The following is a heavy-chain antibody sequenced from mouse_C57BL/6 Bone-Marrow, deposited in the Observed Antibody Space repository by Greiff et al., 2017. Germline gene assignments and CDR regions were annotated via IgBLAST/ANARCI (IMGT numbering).Heavy chain of an antibody. CDR2: IDPSDSYT. Sequence: QVQLKQSGAELVRPGTSVKLSCKASGYTFTSYWMHWVKQRPGQGLEWIGVIDPSDSYTNYNQKFKGKATLTVDTSSSTAYMQLSSLTSEDSAVYYCASDGTPYWYFDVWGTGTTVTVSS. D-gene: IGHD2-1*01. CDR3: ASDGTPYWYFDV. CDR1: GYTFTSYW. V-gene: IGHV1-59*01. J-gene: IGHJ1*03.